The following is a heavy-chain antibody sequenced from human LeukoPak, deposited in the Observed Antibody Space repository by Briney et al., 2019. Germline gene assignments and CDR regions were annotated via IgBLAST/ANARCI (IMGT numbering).Heavy chain of an antibody. Sequence: ASVKVSCKASGYTFTNCYMHWVRQAPGQGLERMGIINPSGGSTGYAQKFQGGVTMTRDTSTGTVYMELSSLRSEDTAVYYCAREGSSATRNFDYWGQGTLVTVSS. J-gene: IGHJ4*02. CDR2: INPSGGST. CDR3: AREGSSATRNFDY. V-gene: IGHV1-46*01. D-gene: IGHD6-19*01. CDR1: GYTFTNCY.